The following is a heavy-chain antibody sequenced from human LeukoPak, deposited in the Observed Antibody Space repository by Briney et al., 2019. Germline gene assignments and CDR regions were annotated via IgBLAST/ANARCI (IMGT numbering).Heavy chain of an antibody. CDR1: GFTFSIYS. CDR3: ASDYGGNSGDY. CDR2: ISSSSSYI. V-gene: IGHV3-21*01. D-gene: IGHD4-23*01. Sequence: GGSLRLSCAASGFTFSIYSMNWVRQAPGKGLEWVSSISSSSSYIYYADSVKGRFTISRDNAKNSLYLQMNSLRAEDTAVYYCASDYGGNSGDYWGQGTLVTVSS. J-gene: IGHJ4*02.